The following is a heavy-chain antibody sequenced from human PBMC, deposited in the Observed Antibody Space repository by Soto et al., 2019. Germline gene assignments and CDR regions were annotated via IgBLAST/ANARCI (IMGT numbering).Heavy chain of an antibody. CDR1: GYTFTSYA. Sequence: QVQLVQSGAEVKKPGASVKVSCKASGYTFTSYAMHWVRQAPGQRLEWMGWINAGNGKTKYSQKFQGRVTITRDTSASTAYMELSSLRSEDTAVYYCARGPLLWGDVWGQGTTVTVSS. J-gene: IGHJ6*02. D-gene: IGHD3-10*01. V-gene: IGHV1-3*01. CDR2: INAGNGKT. CDR3: ARGPLLWGDV.